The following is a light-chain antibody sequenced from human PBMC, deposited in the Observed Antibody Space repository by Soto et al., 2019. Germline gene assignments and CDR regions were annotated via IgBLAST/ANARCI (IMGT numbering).Light chain of an antibody. V-gene: IGKV1-12*01. J-gene: IGKJ3*01. CDR3: QQANSLGFT. CDR1: QGISIW. CDR2: AAS. Sequence: QMTQSPSSVSESVGDIVTITCRASQGISIWLAWYQQKPGKAPKLLIYAASSLQSGVPSRFSGSGSGTDFTLTISSLQPEDFATYYCQQANSLGFTFGPGTKVDIK.